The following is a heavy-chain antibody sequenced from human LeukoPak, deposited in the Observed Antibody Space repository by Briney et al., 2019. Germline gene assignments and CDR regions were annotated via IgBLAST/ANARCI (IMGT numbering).Heavy chain of an antibody. V-gene: IGHV3-30-3*01. D-gene: IGHD5-12*01. CDR1: GFTFSDYY. CDR3: ARDLPNPDIVATTGAFDI. CDR2: ISYDGSNK. Sequence: GGSLRLSCAASGFTFSDYYMSWIRQAPGKGLEWVAVISYDGSNKYYADSVKGRFTISRDNSKNTLYLQMNSLRAEDTAVYYCARDLPNPDIVATTGAFDIWGQGTMVTVSS. J-gene: IGHJ3*02.